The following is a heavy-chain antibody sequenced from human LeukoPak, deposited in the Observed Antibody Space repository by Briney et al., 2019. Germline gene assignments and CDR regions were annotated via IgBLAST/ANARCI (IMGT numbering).Heavy chain of an antibody. CDR1: GFTFRNHG. CDR2: IWYDGSNK. CDR3: ARGLGYSYGYGIDY. J-gene: IGHJ4*02. V-gene: IGHV3-33*01. D-gene: IGHD5-18*01. Sequence: GGSLRLSCEASGFTFRNHGMHWVRQAPGKGLEWVAVIWYDGSNKEYADSVKGRFTISRDNSKNTLYLQMNSLRAEDTAVYSCARGLGYSYGYGIDYWGQGTLVIASS.